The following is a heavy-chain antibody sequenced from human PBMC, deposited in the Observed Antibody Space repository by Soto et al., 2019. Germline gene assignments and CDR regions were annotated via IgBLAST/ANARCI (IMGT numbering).Heavy chain of an antibody. Sequence: ASVKVSCKASGYTFTGYYMHWVRQAPGQGLEWMGWINPNSGGTNYAQKFQGWVTMTRDTSTSTAYMELSRLRSEDTAVYYCARARDVDTAMVIGYFDYWGQGTLVTVSS. V-gene: IGHV1-2*04. J-gene: IGHJ4*02. CDR1: GYTFTGYY. D-gene: IGHD5-18*01. CDR3: ARARDVDTAMVIGYFDY. CDR2: INPNSGGT.